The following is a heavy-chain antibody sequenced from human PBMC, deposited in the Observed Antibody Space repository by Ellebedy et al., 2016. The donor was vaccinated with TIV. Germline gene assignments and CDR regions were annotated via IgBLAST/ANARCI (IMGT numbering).Heavy chain of an antibody. V-gene: IGHV3-30*03. Sequence: GESLKISXAASGFTFSSYGMHWVRQAPGKGLEWVAVISYDGSNKYYADSVKGRFTISRDNSKNTLYLQMNSLRAEDTAVYYCATRSTHDTAMVPDYWGQGTLVTVSS. CDR2: ISYDGSNK. J-gene: IGHJ4*02. D-gene: IGHD5-18*01. CDR3: ATRSTHDTAMVPDY. CDR1: GFTFSSYG.